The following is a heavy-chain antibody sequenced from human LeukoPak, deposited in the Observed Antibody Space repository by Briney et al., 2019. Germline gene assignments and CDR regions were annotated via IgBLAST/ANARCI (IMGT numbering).Heavy chain of an antibody. D-gene: IGHD6-13*01. CDR2: IYTSGST. V-gene: IGHV4-61*02. CDR3: ARERIAAAGNLHPPYYYYYMDV. Sequence: SETLSLTCTVSGGSISSGSYYWSWIRQPTGKGLEWIGRIYTSGSTNYNPSRKSRVTISVDTSKNQFSLKLSTVTAADTAVYYCARERIAAAGNLHPPYYYYYMDVWGKGTTVTISS. CDR1: GGSISSGSYY. J-gene: IGHJ6*03.